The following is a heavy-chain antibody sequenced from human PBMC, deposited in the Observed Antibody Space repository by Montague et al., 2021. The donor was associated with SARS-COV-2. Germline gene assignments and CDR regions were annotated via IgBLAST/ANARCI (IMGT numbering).Heavy chain of an antibody. CDR3: AKLLWFRGGFDY. Sequence: SETLSLTCTVSGGSTSSSSYYWGWLRQPPGKGLEWIGGIYYSGSTYYNPSLKSRVTISVDTSKNQLSLKLSSVTAADTAVYYCAKLLWFRGGFDYWGQGTLVTVSS. V-gene: IGHV4-39*07. D-gene: IGHD3-10*01. CDR1: GGSTSSSSYY. J-gene: IGHJ4*02. CDR2: IYYSGST.